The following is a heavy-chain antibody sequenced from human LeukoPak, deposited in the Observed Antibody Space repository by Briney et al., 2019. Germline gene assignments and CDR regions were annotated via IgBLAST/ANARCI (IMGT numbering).Heavy chain of an antibody. CDR1: GFIFSSHW. CDR3: ARDYGWSFAN. CDR2: IKYDGSEQ. V-gene: IGHV3-7*03. J-gene: IGHJ4*02. D-gene: IGHD3-10*01. Sequence: PGGSLRLSCTSSGFIFSSHWMNWVRQPPGRGPEWVANIKYDGSEQYYVDSVKGRFSISRDKTKNLLYLQMNSLRVEDTAVYYCARDYGWSFANWGQGTLVTVSS.